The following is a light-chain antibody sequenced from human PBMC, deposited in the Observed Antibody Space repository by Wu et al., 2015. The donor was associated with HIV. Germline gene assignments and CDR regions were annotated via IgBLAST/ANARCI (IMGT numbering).Light chain of an antibody. J-gene: IGKJ4*01. V-gene: IGKV3-15*01. Sequence: EIVMTQSPATLSVSPGERATLSYRASQSVSSNLAWYQQKPGQAPGLLIYGASTRDTGIPARFSGSGSGTEFTLTISSMQSEDFAGFYCQQYDNSPPTFGGGAKVEIK. CDR1: QSVSSN. CDR3: QQYDNSPPT. CDR2: GAS.